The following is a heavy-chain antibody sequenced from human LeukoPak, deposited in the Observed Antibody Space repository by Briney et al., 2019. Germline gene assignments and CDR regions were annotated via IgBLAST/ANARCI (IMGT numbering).Heavy chain of an antibody. J-gene: IGHJ4*02. Sequence: SETLSLTCTVSGGSFSSYYWSWIRRPAGKGLEWIGRIYTSGSTIYNPSLKSRVTMSVDKSKNQFSLKLSSVTAADTAVYYCARDEYYYDIRGYLFDYWGQGTLVTVSS. D-gene: IGHD3-22*01. CDR3: ARDEYYYDIRGYLFDY. V-gene: IGHV4-4*07. CDR1: GGSFSSYY. CDR2: IYTSGST.